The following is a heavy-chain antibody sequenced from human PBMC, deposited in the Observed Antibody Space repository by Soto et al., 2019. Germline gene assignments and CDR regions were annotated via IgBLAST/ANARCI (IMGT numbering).Heavy chain of an antibody. D-gene: IGHD1-1*01. V-gene: IGHV3-11*03. CDR3: AANWNFGLNL. CDR1: GFDFSDFH. J-gene: IGHJ4*02. Sequence: GGSLRLSCVASGFDFSDFHISWVRQAPGKGLEWISYISSSLGHTDYAESVKGRFTISRDNAKSSVFLEMSDLRSDDTAVYYCAANWNFGLNLWGQGTLVTVS. CDR2: ISSSLGHT.